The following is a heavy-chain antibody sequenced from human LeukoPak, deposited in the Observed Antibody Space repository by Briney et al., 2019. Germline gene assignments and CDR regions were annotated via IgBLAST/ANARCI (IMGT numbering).Heavy chain of an antibody. CDR3: AKFPHVWGTYFDY. V-gene: IGHV3-23*01. CDR2: ISGSGGST. Sequence: GGSLRLSCAASGFTFSSYAMNWVRQAPGKGLEWVSAISGSGGSTYYADSVKGRFTISRDNSKNTLYLQMNSLRAEDTAVYYCAKFPHVWGTYFDYWGQGTLVTVSS. CDR1: GFTFSSYA. J-gene: IGHJ4*02. D-gene: IGHD3-16*01.